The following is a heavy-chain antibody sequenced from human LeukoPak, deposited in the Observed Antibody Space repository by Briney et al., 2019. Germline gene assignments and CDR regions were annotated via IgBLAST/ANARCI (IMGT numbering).Heavy chain of an antibody. CDR3: ARRGMATTNPFDY. CDR2: ISYDGSNK. V-gene: IGHV3-30*01. J-gene: IGHJ4*02. Sequence: PGGSLRLSCAASGFTFSSYAMHWVRQAPGKGLEWVAVISYDGSNKYYADSVKGRFTISRDNSKNTLYLQLNSLRAEDTAVYYCARRGMATTNPFDYWGQGTLVTVSS. D-gene: IGHD5-24*01. CDR1: GFTFSSYA.